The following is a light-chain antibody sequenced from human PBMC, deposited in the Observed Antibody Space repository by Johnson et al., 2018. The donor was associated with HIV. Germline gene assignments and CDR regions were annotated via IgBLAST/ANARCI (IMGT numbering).Light chain of an antibody. CDR1: SSNIGENF. J-gene: IGLJ1*01. CDR2: DTN. Sequence: QLVLTQPPSVSAAPGQKVTFSCSGSSSNIGENFVSWYQHLPGTAPKLLIYDTNKRPSGIPDRFSASKSGTSATLGITGLQTGDEADYYCGTWDSTLRAGVFGAGTKVTVL. V-gene: IGLV1-51*01. CDR3: GTWDSTLRAGV.